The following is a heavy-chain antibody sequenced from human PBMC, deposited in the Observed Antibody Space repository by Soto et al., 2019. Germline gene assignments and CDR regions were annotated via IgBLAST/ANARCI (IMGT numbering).Heavy chain of an antibody. Sequence: QVQLQESGPGLVKPSETLSLTCTVSGGSISSYYWSWIRQPPGKGLEWIGYIYYSGSTNYNPSLKSRVTISVDTSKNQFSLKLSSVTAADTAVYYCARDRSSSWYEDYYYYGMDVWGQGTTVTVSS. CDR2: IYYSGST. CDR3: ARDRSSSWYEDYYYYGMDV. CDR1: GGSISSYY. D-gene: IGHD6-13*01. J-gene: IGHJ6*02. V-gene: IGHV4-59*01.